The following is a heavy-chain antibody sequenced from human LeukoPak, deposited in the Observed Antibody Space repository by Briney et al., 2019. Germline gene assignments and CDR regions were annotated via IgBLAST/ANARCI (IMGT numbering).Heavy chain of an antibody. CDR1: GFTFSSYS. Sequence: GGSLRLSCAASGFTFSSYSMNWVRQAPGKGLEWVSSISSSSSYIYYADSVKGRFTISRDNAKNSLYLQMNSLRAEDTAVYYCARVGWELALDPFDYWGQGTLVTVSS. D-gene: IGHD1-26*01. CDR2: ISSSSSYI. CDR3: ARVGWELALDPFDY. V-gene: IGHV3-21*01. J-gene: IGHJ4*02.